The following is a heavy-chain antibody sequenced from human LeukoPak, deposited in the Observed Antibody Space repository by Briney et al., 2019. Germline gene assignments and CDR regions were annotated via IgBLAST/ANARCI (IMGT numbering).Heavy chain of an antibody. Sequence: SETLSLTCAVYGGSFSGYYWRWIRQPPGKGLEWIGEINHSGGTNYNPSLKSRVTVSVDTSKNQFSLKLSSVTAADTAVYYCARSYYYDSSGYWRRVYYYYYGMDVWGQGTTVTVSS. D-gene: IGHD3-22*01. J-gene: IGHJ6*02. CDR1: GGSFSGYY. V-gene: IGHV4-34*01. CDR3: ARSYYYDSSGYWRRVYYYYYGMDV. CDR2: INHSGGT.